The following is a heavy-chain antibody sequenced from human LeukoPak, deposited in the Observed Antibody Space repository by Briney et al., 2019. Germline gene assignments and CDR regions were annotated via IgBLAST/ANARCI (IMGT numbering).Heavy chain of an antibody. V-gene: IGHV3-23*01. Sequence: PGGSLTLSCAASGFTFSSYAMSWVRQAPGKWLEWVSAISGSVGSTYYADSVKGRFTITRDDSKDTLYLQMNSLRAEDTAVYYCALRGVTFDYWGQGTLVTVSS. CDR1: GFTFSSYA. CDR3: ALRGVTFDY. J-gene: IGHJ4*02. CDR2: ISGSVGST. D-gene: IGHD3-16*02.